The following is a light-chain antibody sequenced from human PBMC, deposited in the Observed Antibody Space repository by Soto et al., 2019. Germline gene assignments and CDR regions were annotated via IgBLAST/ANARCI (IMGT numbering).Light chain of an antibody. CDR1: QSINSW. Sequence: DIQMTQSPSTLSASVGDRVTITCRASQSINSWLAWYQQKPGKAPKLLIYKASNLESGVPSRFSGSGSGTEFTLTISSLQPDDFATYYCQQYNSYWTFGQGTKVEIK. CDR2: KAS. V-gene: IGKV1-5*03. J-gene: IGKJ1*01. CDR3: QQYNSYWT.